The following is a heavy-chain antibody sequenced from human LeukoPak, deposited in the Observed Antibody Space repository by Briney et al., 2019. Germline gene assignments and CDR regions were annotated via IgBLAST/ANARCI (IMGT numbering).Heavy chain of an antibody. CDR2: ISDSGST. V-gene: IGHV4-34*01. J-gene: IGHJ3*01. CDR3: ARVSMASQGEALDV. Sequence: SETLSLTCAVYGGSFSDYYWSWIRQPPGKGLEWIGEISDSGSTNYSPSLKSRVSISLDTSKNQFSLKVNSVTAADTAVYYCARVSMASQGEALDVWGQGTMVLVSS. CDR1: GGSFSDYY. D-gene: IGHD2/OR15-2a*01.